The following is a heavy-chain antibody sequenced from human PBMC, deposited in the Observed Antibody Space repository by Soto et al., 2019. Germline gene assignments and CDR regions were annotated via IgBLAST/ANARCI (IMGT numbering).Heavy chain of an antibody. D-gene: IGHD3-22*01. J-gene: IGHJ4*02. Sequence: PGGSLRLSCAASGFTFSTYSMNWVRQAPGKGLEWVSYISSSSSTIFYTDSVKGRFTVSRDNAKNSLYLQMNSLRAEDTAVYYFGRPTYYYNSSGPPAYWGQGTLVTVPP. CDR3: GRPTYYYNSSGPPAY. V-gene: IGHV3-48*01. CDR1: GFTFSTYS. CDR2: ISSSSSTI.